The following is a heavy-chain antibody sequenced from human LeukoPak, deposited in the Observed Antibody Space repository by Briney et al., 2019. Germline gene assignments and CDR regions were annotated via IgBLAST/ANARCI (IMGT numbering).Heavy chain of an antibody. D-gene: IGHD1-20*01. V-gene: IGHV3-11*01. CDR2: ISSSGSTL. CDR3: ARRRYNWNAIDY. Sequence: GGSLRLSCAASGFTFSDFYMSWIRQAPGKGLEWVSYISSSGSTLYYADSVKGRITISRDNAKNSLYLQMNSLRAEDTAVYYCARRRYNWNAIDYWGQGTLVTVSS. J-gene: IGHJ4*02. CDR1: GFTFSDFY.